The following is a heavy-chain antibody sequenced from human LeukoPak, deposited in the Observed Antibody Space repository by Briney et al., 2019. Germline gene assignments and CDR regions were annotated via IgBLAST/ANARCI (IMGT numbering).Heavy chain of an antibody. V-gene: IGHV1-46*01. CDR3: ARRGIAARPSGFDY. J-gene: IGHJ4*01. CDR1: GYIFTTYY. D-gene: IGHD6-6*01. Sequence: ASVKVSCKASGYIFTTYYLHWVRQAPGQGLEWMGLINPSGGTTSYAQKFQGRVTMTRDTSTSTVYMELSSLRSEDTAVYYCARRGIAARPSGFDYWGQEPWSPSPQ. CDR2: INPSGGTT.